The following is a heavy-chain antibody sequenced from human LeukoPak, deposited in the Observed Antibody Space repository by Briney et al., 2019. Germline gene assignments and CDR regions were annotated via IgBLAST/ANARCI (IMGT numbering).Heavy chain of an antibody. V-gene: IGHV4-39*01. CDR2: IYYSGST. Sequence: SETLSLTRTVSGGSISSSSYYWGWIRQPPGKGLEWIGSIYYSGSTYYNPSLKSRVTISVDTSKNQFSLKLSSVTAADTAVYYCARVNTGIAAAGRDAFDIWGQGTMVTVSS. CDR3: ARVNTGIAAAGRDAFDI. D-gene: IGHD6-13*01. J-gene: IGHJ3*02. CDR1: GGSISSSSYY.